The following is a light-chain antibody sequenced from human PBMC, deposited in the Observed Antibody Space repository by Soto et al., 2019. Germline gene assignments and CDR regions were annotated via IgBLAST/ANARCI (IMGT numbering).Light chain of an antibody. CDR3: QQLNSYPFT. CDR1: QGISSS. J-gene: IGKJ5*01. V-gene: IGKV1-9*01. Sequence: IQLTQSPSSVSSSRGDRVTVTCRASQGISSSLAWYQQEPGKAPKLLIYEASTLQSGVPSRFSGRGSGTDFPLTISGLQPEDFATYYCQQLNSYPFTFGQGTRLEI. CDR2: EAS.